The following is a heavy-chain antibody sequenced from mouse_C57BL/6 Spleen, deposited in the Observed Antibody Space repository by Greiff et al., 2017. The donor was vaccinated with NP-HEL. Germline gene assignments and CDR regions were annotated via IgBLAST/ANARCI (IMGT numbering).Heavy chain of an antibody. D-gene: IGHD2-5*01. CDR3: ASPSNYVSVDY. Sequence: VQLQQSGAELAKPGASVKLSCKASGYTFTSYWMHWVKQRPGPGLEWIGYLNPSSGYTKYTQKFKDKATLTADTSSSTAYMQLSRLTYEDSAVYYCASPSNYVSVDYWGQGTTLTVSS. V-gene: IGHV1-7*01. CDR2: LNPSSGYT. J-gene: IGHJ2*01. CDR1: GYTFTSYW.